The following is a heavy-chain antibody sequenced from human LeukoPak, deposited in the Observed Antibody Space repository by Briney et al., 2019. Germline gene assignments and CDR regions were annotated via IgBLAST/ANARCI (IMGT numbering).Heavy chain of an antibody. CDR2: IRYDGSNK. Sequence: PRGCLRLSCAASGFTFSSYGVHWVRQAPGKGLEWVAFIRYDGSNKYCADSVKGRFTISRDNSKNTLYLQMNSLRAEDTPASYCPKERCSITSCLDYYYYSMDVGGKGSTVTVSS. J-gene: IGHJ6*04. V-gene: IGHV3-30*02. D-gene: IGHD2-2*01. CDR3: PKERCSITSCLDYYYYSMDV. CDR1: GFTFSSYG.